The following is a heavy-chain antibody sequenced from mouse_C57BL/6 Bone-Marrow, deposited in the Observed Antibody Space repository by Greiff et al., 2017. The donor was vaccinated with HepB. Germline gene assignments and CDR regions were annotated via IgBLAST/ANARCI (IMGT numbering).Heavy chain of an antibody. D-gene: IGHD3-2*02. CDR1: GYTFTDYY. CDR2: IGPGSGST. J-gene: IGHJ3*01. V-gene: IGHV1-77*01. Sequence: VQLQESGAELVKPGASVKISCKASGYTFTDYYINWVKQRPGQGLEWIGKIGPGSGSTYYNAKFKGKATLTANKSTSTAYMQLSSLTSEDSAVYFCARGGWEAQATGFAYWGQGTLVTVSA. CDR3: ARGGWEAQATGFAY.